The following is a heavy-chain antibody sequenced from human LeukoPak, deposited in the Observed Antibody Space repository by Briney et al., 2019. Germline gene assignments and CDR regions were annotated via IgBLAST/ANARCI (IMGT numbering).Heavy chain of an antibody. J-gene: IGHJ4*02. CDR1: GGSISTTSYY. Sequence: SETLSLTCNVSGGSISTTSYYWGWIRQSPGKGLEWIASMYYAGSTYYNPSLKSRVTISIDTSKNQVSMNLTSVTAADTAVYYCASRPPVSGYVVLWGQGTLVTVSS. D-gene: IGHD5-12*01. CDR3: ASRPPVSGYVVL. V-gene: IGHV4-39*01. CDR2: MYYAGST.